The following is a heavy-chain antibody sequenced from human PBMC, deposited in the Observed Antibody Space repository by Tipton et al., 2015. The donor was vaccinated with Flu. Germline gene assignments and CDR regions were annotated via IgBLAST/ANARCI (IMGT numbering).Heavy chain of an antibody. V-gene: IGHV4-39*07. CDR3: ARGTLWFGDTSGWFDP. CDR2: IYHSGST. Sequence: LRLSCTVSGCSISSSSYYWGWIRQPPGKGLEWIGSIYHSGSTYYNPSLKSRVTISVDTSKNQFSLKLSSVTAADTAVYYCARGTLWFGDTSGWFDPWGQGTLVTVSS. D-gene: IGHD3-10*01. J-gene: IGHJ5*02. CDR1: GCSISSSSYY.